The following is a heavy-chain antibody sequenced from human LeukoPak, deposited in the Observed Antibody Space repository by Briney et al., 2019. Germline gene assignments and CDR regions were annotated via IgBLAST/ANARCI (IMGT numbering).Heavy chain of an antibody. Sequence: ASVKVSCKASGYTFTSYGISWVRQAPGQGLEWMGWISAYNGNTNYAQKLQGRVTMTTDTSTSTAYMELRSLRSDDTAVYYCARDHERYCSGGSYYLGYWGQGTLVTVSS. V-gene: IGHV1-18*01. CDR3: ARDHERYCSGGSYYLGY. CDR1: GYTFTSYG. D-gene: IGHD2-15*01. CDR2: ISAYNGNT. J-gene: IGHJ4*02.